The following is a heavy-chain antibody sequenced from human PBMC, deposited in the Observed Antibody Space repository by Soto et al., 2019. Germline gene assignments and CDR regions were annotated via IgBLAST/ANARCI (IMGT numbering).Heavy chain of an antibody. CDR3: ARMSYFYDKWYFDL. J-gene: IGHJ2*01. CDR2: VYYSGTT. CDR1: GASIKNNDYY. V-gene: IGHV4-30-4*01. D-gene: IGHD3-22*01. Sequence: TLALTCTVSGASIKNNDYYGSWTRQTPGKGLEWIGYVYYSGTTDYIPSLKSRLSMSIDKSQNQFTLKLNSVTAADTATYYCARMSYFYDKWYFDLWGRGTLVTVSS.